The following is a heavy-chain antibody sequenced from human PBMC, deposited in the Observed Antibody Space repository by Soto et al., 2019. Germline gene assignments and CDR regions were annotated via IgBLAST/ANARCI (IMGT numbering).Heavy chain of an antibody. CDR2: IYHSGST. V-gene: IGHV4-30-2*01. CDR1: GGSISSGGYS. CDR3: AGGVFGVARGF. D-gene: IGHD3-3*01. J-gene: IGHJ4*02. Sequence: QLQLQESGSGLVKPSQTLSLTCAVSGGSISSGGYSWSWIRQPPGKGLEWIGYIYHSGSTYYNPSPKGRVTISVDRSKNQFSLKLSSVTAADTAVYYCAGGVFGVARGFWGPGTLVTVSS.